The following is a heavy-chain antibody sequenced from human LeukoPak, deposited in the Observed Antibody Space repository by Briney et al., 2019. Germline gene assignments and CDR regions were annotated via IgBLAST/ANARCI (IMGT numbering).Heavy chain of an antibody. CDR2: IYHSGAA. D-gene: IGHD1-26*01. V-gene: IGHV4-30-4*07. J-gene: IGHJ4*02. CDR1: GDSISSDGHS. CDR3: VRGVGGEYFYFDR. Sequence: PSETLSLTCGVSGDSISSDGHSWSWIRQPPGKGLEWVGYIYHSGAAYHNPSLKSRLAPSVDTSNNQFSLRLRSVTAADTAVYYCVRGVGGEYFYFDRWGQGALVTVSA.